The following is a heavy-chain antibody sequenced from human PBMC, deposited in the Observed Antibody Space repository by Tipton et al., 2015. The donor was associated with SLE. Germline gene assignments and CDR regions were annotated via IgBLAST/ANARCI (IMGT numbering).Heavy chain of an antibody. CDR1: GGSISSGGYY. J-gene: IGHJ4*02. CDR2: IYYSGST. D-gene: IGHD6-6*01. Sequence: TLSLTCTVSGGSISSGGYYWSWIRQHPGKGLEWIGYIYYSGSTYYNPSLKSRVTISVDTSNNQFSLKLSSVTAADTAVYYCARDYSSSSGGSCGGFAFDYWGQGTLVTVSS. CDR3: ARDYSSSSGGSCGGFAFDY. V-gene: IGHV4-31*03.